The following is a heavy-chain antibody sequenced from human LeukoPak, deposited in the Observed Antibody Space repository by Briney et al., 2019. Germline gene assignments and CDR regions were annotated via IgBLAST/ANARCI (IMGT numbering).Heavy chain of an antibody. Sequence: GGSLRLSCAASGFTFSSYEMNWVRQTPGKGLEWVSHISSSGSTTHYADSVRGRFTISRDNAKKSLFLRMNSLRAEDTALYYCARGGQSHFFDYWGQGTLVTVSS. V-gene: IGHV3-48*03. J-gene: IGHJ4*02. CDR1: GFTFSSYE. CDR3: ARGGQSHFFDY. D-gene: IGHD3/OR15-3a*01. CDR2: ISSSGSTT.